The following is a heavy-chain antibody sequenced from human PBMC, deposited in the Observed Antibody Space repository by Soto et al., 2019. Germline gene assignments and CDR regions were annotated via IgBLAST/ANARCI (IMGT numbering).Heavy chain of an antibody. CDR1: GGTFSSYA. CDR2: FDPEDGET. V-gene: IGHV1-24*01. Sequence: ASVKVSCKASGGTFSSYAISWVRQAPGQGLEWMGGFDPEDGETIYAQKFQGRVTMTEDTSTDTAYMELSSLRSEDTAVYYCATDVLRFLEWLSQWGQGTLVTVSS. CDR3: ATDVLRFLEWLSQ. D-gene: IGHD3-3*01. J-gene: IGHJ4*02.